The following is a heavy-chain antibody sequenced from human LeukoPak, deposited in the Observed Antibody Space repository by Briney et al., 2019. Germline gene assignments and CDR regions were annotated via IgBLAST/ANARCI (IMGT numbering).Heavy chain of an antibody. V-gene: IGHV1-69*13. CDR2: IIPIFGTA. Sequence: WASVKVSCKASGGTFSSYAISWVRQAPGQGLEWMGGIIPIFGTANYAQKFQGRVTITADESTSTAYMELSSLRSEDTAVYYCARSGYSSGWYRLNYFDYWGQGTLVTVSS. CDR1: GGTFSSYA. J-gene: IGHJ4*02. D-gene: IGHD6-19*01. CDR3: ARSGYSSGWYRLNYFDY.